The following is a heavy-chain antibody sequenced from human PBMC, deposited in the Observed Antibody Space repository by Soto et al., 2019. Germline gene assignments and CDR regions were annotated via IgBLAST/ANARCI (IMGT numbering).Heavy chain of an antibody. D-gene: IGHD6-19*01. Sequence: PGGSLRLSCAASGFTFSSYGMHWVRQAPGKGLEWVAVISYDGSNKYYADSVKGRFTISRDNSKNTLYLQMNSLRAEDTAVYYCAKDSSPIGSSGGTGYFDYWGQGTLVTVSS. CDR3: AKDSSPIGSSGGTGYFDY. CDR2: ISYDGSNK. V-gene: IGHV3-30*18. CDR1: GFTFSSYG. J-gene: IGHJ4*02.